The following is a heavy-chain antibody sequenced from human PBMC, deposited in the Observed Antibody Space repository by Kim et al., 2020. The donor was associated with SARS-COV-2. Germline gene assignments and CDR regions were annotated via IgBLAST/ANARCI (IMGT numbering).Heavy chain of an antibody. D-gene: IGHD6-13*01. J-gene: IGHJ6*02. CDR2: IYYSGST. CDR1: GGSISSSSYY. CDR3: ARHGEQHPYYGMDV. V-gene: IGHV4-39*01. Sequence: SETLSLTCTVSGGSISSSSYYWGWIRQPPGKGLEWIGSIYYSGSTYYNPSLKSRVTISVDTSKNQFSLKLSSVTAADTAVYYCARHGEQHPYYGMDVWGQGTTVTVSS.